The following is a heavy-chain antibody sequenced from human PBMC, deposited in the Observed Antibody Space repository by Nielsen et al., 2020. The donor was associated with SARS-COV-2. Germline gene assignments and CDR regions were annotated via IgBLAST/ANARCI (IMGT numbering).Heavy chain of an antibody. J-gene: IGHJ4*02. D-gene: IGHD5-12*01. CDR2: ILDDGSNA. CDR1: GFTFSKYG. V-gene: IGHV3-30-3*01. CDR3: ARDARGYYGFDFVFES. Sequence: GESLKISCAASGFTFSKYGMHWVRQAPGKGLEWVAAILDDGSNAYSGDSVKGRFTVSRDNSKNTLYLQMTDLRTEDTAVYFCARDARGYYGFDFVFESWGQGSLVTDSS.